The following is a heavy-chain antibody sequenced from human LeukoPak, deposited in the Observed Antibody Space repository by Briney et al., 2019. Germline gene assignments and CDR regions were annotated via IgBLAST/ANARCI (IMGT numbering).Heavy chain of an antibody. CDR2: IYSGGST. Sequence: PGGSLRLSCAASGFTVSSNYMSWVRQAPGKGLEWVSVIYSGGSTYYADSVKGRFTISRDNSKNTLYLQMNSLRAEDTAVYYCATRDGIAAAGINYWGQGTLVTVSS. CDR3: ATRDGIAAAGINY. D-gene: IGHD6-13*01. CDR1: GFTVSSNY. V-gene: IGHV3-53*05. J-gene: IGHJ4*02.